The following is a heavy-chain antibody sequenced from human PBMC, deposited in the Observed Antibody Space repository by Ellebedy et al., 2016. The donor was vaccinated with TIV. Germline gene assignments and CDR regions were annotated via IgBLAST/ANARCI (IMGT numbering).Heavy chain of an antibody. CDR3: YIAVAIDAFDI. CDR1: GGSIRSRNYY. V-gene: IGHV4-39*01. CDR2: MYYSGST. Sequence: SETLSLTXTVSGGSIRSRNYYWGWIRQPPGKGLEWIGSMYYSGSTYYNPSLKSRVTISADTSKNQFSLKLRSVTAADTAVYYSYIAVAIDAFDIWGQGTLVTVSS. D-gene: IGHD6-19*01. J-gene: IGHJ3*02.